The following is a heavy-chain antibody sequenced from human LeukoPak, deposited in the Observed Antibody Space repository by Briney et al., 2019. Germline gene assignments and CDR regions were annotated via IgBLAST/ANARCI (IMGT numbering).Heavy chain of an antibody. CDR2: IIISPTYI. V-gene: IGHV3-21*01. CDR3: ARGLSYADY. J-gene: IGHJ4*02. D-gene: IGHD5-18*01. Sequence: LLFVSSIIISPTYISYSHSLKPLFTISRDNAKNSLYLQMNGRRGGDTAVYYCARGLSYADYWGQGTLVTVSS.